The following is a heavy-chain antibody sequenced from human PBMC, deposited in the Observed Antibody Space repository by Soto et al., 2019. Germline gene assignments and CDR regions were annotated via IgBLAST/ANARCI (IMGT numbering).Heavy chain of an antibody. CDR2: MNPNSGDT. J-gene: IGHJ4*02. Sequence: QVQLVQSGAEVKKPGASVKVSCKASGYTFSDHDINWVRQASGQGTEWLGWMNPNSGDTGYAQNFEGRVTITRATTKRTAYMELSSLRSEDTAVYYCARVGGNWNDDYFDYWGQGTLVTVSS. CDR1: GYTFSDHD. V-gene: IGHV1-8*01. CDR3: ARVGGNWNDDYFDY. D-gene: IGHD1-1*01.